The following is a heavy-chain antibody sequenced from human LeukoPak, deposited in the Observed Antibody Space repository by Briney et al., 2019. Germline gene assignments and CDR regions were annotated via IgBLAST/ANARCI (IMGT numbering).Heavy chain of an antibody. CDR2: MNPNSGNT. J-gene: IGHJ6*03. D-gene: IGHD3-3*01. CDR3: ARVTYYDFWSGYPTYYYDYYMDV. CDR1: GYTFTSYD. Sequence: ASVKVSCKASGYTFTSYDINWVRQATGQGLEWMGWMNPNSGNTGYAQKFQGRVTMTRNTSISTAYMELSSLRSEDTAVYYCARVTYYDFWSGYPTYYYDYYMDVGGKGTTVTVSS. V-gene: IGHV1-8*01.